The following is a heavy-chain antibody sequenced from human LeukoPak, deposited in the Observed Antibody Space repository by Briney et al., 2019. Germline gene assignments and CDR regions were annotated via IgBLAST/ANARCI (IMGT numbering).Heavy chain of an antibody. CDR1: GFTFSNAW. V-gene: IGHV3-15*01. CDR2: IKSKTDGGTT. Sequence: SGGSLRLSCAASGFTFSNAWMSWVRQAPGKGLEWTGRIKSKTDGGTTDYAAPVKGRFTISRDDSTDTLYLQLNSLKTEDTAIYYCTTDPRNGYYFDYWGQGTLVTVSS. J-gene: IGHJ4*02. CDR3: TTDPRNGYYFDY. D-gene: IGHD1-1*01.